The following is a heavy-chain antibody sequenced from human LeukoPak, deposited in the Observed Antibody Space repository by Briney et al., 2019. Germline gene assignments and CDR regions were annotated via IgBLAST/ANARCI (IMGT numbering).Heavy chain of an antibody. Sequence: GGSLRLSCAASGFTFSSYGMHWVRQAPGKGLEWVAFIRYDGSNKYYADSVKGRFTISRDNSKNTLYLQMNSLRAEDTAVYYCAKDYTEPKYYFDYWGQGTLVTVSS. CDR3: AKDYTEPKYYFDY. CDR2: IRYDGSNK. J-gene: IGHJ4*02. V-gene: IGHV3-30*02. CDR1: GFTFSSYG. D-gene: IGHD2-2*02.